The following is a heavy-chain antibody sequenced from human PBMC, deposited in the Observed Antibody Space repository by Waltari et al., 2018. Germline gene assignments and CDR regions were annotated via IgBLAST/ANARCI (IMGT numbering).Heavy chain of an antibody. V-gene: IGHV2-70*04. CDR3: VRVRHWNTLDY. CDR1: GFSISTSGPG. D-gene: IGHD1-1*01. CDR2: IYWNDGK. Sequence: QVTLKESGPALVKPTQTLTLTCTFSGFSISTSGPGVAWIRQPPGKALEWLASIYWNDGKYYSTSLKSRLTISRDTSRNQVILTMTHMDPVDTGTYYCVRVRHWNTLDYWGQGVPVTVSS. J-gene: IGHJ4*02.